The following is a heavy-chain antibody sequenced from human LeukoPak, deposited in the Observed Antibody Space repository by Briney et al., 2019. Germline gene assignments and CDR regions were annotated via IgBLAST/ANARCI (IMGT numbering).Heavy chain of an antibody. D-gene: IGHD5-12*01. J-gene: IGHJ4*02. CDR2: IYNSGGN. V-gene: IGHV4-59*01. CDR3: ARTSGYTYFDY. Sequence: PSETLSLTCTVSGGSISSNYWSWIRQPPGKGLEWIGYIYNSGGNNYNPSLKSRVAISVDTSKNQFSLKLNSVTAADTAVYYCARTSGYTYFDYWGQGTLVTVSS. CDR1: GGSISSNY.